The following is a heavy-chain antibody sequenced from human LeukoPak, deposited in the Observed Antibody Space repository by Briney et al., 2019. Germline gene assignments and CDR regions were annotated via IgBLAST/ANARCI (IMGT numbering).Heavy chain of an antibody. CDR2: INHSGST. CDR1: GGSFSGHY. CDR3: ARGRRPRGYGSGSYYTNWFDP. V-gene: IGHV4-34*01. J-gene: IGHJ5*02. Sequence: SETLSLTCAVYGGSFSGHYWSWIRQPPGKGLEWIGEINHSGSTNYNPSLKSRVTISVDTSKNQFSLKLSSVTAADTAVYYCARGRRPRGYGSGSYYTNWFDPWGQGTLVTVSS. D-gene: IGHD3-10*01.